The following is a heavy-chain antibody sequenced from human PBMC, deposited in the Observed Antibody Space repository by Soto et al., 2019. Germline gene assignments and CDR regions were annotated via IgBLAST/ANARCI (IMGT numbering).Heavy chain of an antibody. CDR3: ARERWWLRFFDY. CDR2: ISSSGSTI. D-gene: IGHD5-12*01. J-gene: IGHJ4*02. CDR1: GFTFSDYY. V-gene: IGHV3-11*01. Sequence: SCAASGFTFSDYYMSWIRQAPGKGLEWVSYISSSGSTIYYADSVKGRFTISRDNAKNSLYLQMNSLRAEDTAVYYCARERWWLRFFDYWGQGTLVTVSS.